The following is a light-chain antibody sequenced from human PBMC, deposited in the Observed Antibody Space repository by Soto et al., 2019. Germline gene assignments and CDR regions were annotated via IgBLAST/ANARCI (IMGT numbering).Light chain of an antibody. CDR2: GAS. CDR3: QQYGSSPKT. J-gene: IGKJ1*01. V-gene: IGKV3-20*01. Sequence: EIVLTQSPGTLSLSPGERATLSCRASQSVSSSYLAWYQQKPGQAPRLLIYGASSRATGIPDRFSGSGSGTDFTLTISSLEPEDFAAYYCQQYGSSPKTFGQGTNVEIK. CDR1: QSVSSSY.